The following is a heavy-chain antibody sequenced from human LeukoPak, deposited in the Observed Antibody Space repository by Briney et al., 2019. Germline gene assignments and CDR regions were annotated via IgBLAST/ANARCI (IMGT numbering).Heavy chain of an antibody. CDR1: GFTFSSYS. D-gene: IGHD6-19*01. V-gene: IGHV3-21*04. J-gene: IGHJ3*02. CDR3: AKDRARIAVAGTAMDAFDI. Sequence: GGSLRLSCAASGFTFSSYSMNWVRQAPGKGLEWVSSFSSKSGSIYYADSVKGRFTISRDNAKNTLYLQMNSLRAEDTAVYYCAKDRARIAVAGTAMDAFDIWGQGTMVTVSS. CDR2: FSSKSGSI.